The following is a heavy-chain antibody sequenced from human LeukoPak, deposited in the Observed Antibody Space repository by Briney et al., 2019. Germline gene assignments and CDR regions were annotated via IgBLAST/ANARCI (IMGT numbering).Heavy chain of an antibody. D-gene: IGHD2-2*01. CDR3: AMPGSSYASDWYYFDY. CDR1: GYTFTAYY. V-gene: IGHV1-2*02. CDR2: INPNSGGT. J-gene: IGHJ4*02. Sequence: ASVKVSCKASGYTFTAYYVHWVRQAPGQGLEWMGWINPNSGGTNYAQKFQGRVTMTRDTSISTAYMELSRLRSDDTAVYYCAMPGSSYASDWYYFDYWGQGTLVTVSS.